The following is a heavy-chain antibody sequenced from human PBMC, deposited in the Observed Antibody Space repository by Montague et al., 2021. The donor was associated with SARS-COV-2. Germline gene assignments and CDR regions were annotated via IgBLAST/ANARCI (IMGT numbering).Heavy chain of an antibody. J-gene: IGHJ6*02. CDR2: VYPSGNT. D-gene: IGHD3-16*01. CDR1: GASVTTGHYY. V-gene: IGHV4-61*02. CDR3: ARVRGAALYFGGVGYYGMDV. Sequence: TLSLTCTVSGASVTTGHYYWSWIRQPAGKGLEWIGRVYPSGNTNYNPSLRSRVSISVDMSKNQISLKLSSVTAADTAVYYCARVRGAALYFGGVGYYGMDVWGQGTTVTVSS.